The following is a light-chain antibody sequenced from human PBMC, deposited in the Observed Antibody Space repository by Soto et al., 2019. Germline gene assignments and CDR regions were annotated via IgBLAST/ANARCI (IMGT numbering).Light chain of an antibody. J-gene: IGKJ4*01. CDR2: GAS. Sequence: ELVLTQSPGTLSLSPGESTTLSCRASQSVGRNFLAWYQQKPGRAPRLLIHGASYRATGVPDRFSGSGSATDFTRTISRLEPEDFAVYYWHQYAASPLTFGGGTKVEIK. CDR3: HQYAASPLT. CDR1: QSVGRNF. V-gene: IGKV3-20*01.